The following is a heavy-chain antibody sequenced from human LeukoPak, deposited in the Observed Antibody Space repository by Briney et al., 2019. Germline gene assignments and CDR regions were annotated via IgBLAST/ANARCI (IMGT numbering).Heavy chain of an antibody. J-gene: IGHJ5*02. Sequence: SVKVSCKASGGTFSSYAISWVRQAPGQGLEWMGRIIPILGIANYAQKFQGRVTITADKSTSTAYMELSSLRSEDTAVYYCARSRATATNLNWFDPWGQGTLVTVSS. CDR2: IIPILGIA. CDR1: GGTFSSYA. CDR3: ARSRATATNLNWFDP. V-gene: IGHV1-69*04. D-gene: IGHD5-12*01.